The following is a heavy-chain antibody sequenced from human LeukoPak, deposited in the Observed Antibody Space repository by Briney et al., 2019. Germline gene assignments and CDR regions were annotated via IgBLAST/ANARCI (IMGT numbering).Heavy chain of an antibody. J-gene: IGHJ3*02. D-gene: IGHD2-15*01. CDR3: ARDHLLLGPPDAFDI. CDR1: GFTFSSYS. V-gene: IGHV3-21*01. CDR2: ISSSSSYI. Sequence: GSLRLSCAASGFTFSSYSMNWVRQAPGKGLEWVSSISSSSSYIYYADSVKGRFTISRDNAKNSLYLQMNSLRAEDTAVYYCARDHLLLGPPDAFDIWGQGTMVTVSS.